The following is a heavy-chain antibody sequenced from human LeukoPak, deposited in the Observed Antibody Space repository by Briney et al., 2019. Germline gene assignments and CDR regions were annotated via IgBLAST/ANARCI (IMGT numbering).Heavy chain of an antibody. CDR2: ISSSGSTI. D-gene: IGHD5-18*01. V-gene: IGHV3-48*03. J-gene: IGHJ6*02. CDR1: GFTFSSYE. CDR3: ARALQRQIQLWLRARGEKNYGMDV. Sequence: GGSLRLSCAASGFTFSSYEMNWVRQAPGKGLEWVSYISSSGSTIYYADSVKGRFTISRDNAKNSLYLQMNSLGAEDTAVYYCARALQRQIQLWLRARGEKNYGMDVWGQGTTVTVSS.